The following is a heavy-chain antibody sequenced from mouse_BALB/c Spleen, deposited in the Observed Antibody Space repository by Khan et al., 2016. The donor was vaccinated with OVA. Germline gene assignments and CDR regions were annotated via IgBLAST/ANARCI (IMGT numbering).Heavy chain of an antibody. Sequence: EVELVESGGDLVKPGGSLKLSCAASGFTFSTYGMSWVRQTPDRRLEWVATVSTGGTYTYYLDSVKGRFTISRDNAKNTLYLQMSSLKSEDTAMFYCTRLAYYYDSEGIAYWGQGTLVTVSA. V-gene: IGHV5-6*01. CDR3: TRLAYYYDSEGIAY. D-gene: IGHD1-1*01. J-gene: IGHJ3*01. CDR1: GFTFSTYG. CDR2: VSTGGTYT.